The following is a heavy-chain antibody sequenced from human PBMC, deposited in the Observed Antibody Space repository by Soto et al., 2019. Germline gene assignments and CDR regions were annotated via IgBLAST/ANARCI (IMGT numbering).Heavy chain of an antibody. CDR2: ISYDGSNK. V-gene: IGHV3-30*18. CDR3: ANLFDY. Sequence: QVQLVESGGGVVQPGRSLRLSCAASGFTFSSYGMHWVRQAPGKGLEWVAVISYDGSNKYYADSVKGRFTISRDNSKNTLYLQMNSLRAEDTAVYYCANLFDYWGQGTLVTVSS. J-gene: IGHJ4*02. CDR1: GFTFSSYG.